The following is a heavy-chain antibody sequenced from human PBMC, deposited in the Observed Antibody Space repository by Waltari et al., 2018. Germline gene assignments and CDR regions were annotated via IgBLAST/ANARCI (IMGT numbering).Heavy chain of an antibody. CDR3: AKDISHVPATF. D-gene: IGHD3-16*01. CDR1: GFTFSSYG. J-gene: IGHJ3*01. V-gene: IGHV3-30*02. CDR2: IRYDGSNK. Sequence: QVQLVESGGGVVQPGGSLRLSCAASGFTFSSYGMHWSRQAPGKGLEWVAFIRYDGSNKYYADSVKGRFTISRDNSKNTLYLQMNSLRAEDTAVYYCAKDISHVPATFGGQGTMVTVSS.